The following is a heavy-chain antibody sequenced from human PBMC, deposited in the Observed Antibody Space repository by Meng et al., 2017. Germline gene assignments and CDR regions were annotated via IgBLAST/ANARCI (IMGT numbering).Heavy chain of an antibody. J-gene: IGHJ6*02. V-gene: IGHV1-8*01. CDR1: GYTFISYD. CDR3: ARGSAEYGMDV. Sequence: ASAKVSCKASGYTFISYDINWVRQATGQGLEWMGWMNPNSGNTGYAQKFQGRVTMTRNTSISTAYMELSSLRSEDTAVYYCARGSAEYGMDVWGQGTTVTVSS. CDR2: MNPNSGNT.